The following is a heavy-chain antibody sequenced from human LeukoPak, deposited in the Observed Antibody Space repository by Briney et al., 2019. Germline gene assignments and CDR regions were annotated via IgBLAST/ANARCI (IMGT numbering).Heavy chain of an antibody. J-gene: IGHJ3*02. CDR1: GYSISSGYY. D-gene: IGHD3-22*01. V-gene: IGHV4-38-2*02. CDR3: AKSNGYGLIDI. Sequence: PSETLSLTCTVSGYSISSGYYWGWIRQPPGKGLEWIGSIYHSGSTYYNPSLKSRVTISLDTSRNQFSLKLNSVTAADTAVYYCAKSNGYGLIDIWGQGTMVTVSS. CDR2: IYHSGST.